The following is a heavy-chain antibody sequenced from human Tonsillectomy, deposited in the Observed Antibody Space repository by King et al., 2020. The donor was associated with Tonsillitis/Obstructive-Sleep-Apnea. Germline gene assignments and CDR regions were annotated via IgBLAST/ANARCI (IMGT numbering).Heavy chain of an antibody. J-gene: IGHJ2*01. V-gene: IGHV4-34*01. Sequence: VQLQQWGAGLLKPSETLSLTCAVYGGSFSGYYWSWIRQPPGKGLEWIGEINHSGSTNYNPSLKSRVTISVDTSKNQFSLKLSSVTAADTAVYYCARAYDFWSGHWYFDLWGRGTLVTVSS. CDR3: ARAYDFWSGHWYFDL. CDR2: INHSGST. D-gene: IGHD3-3*01. CDR1: GGSFSGYY.